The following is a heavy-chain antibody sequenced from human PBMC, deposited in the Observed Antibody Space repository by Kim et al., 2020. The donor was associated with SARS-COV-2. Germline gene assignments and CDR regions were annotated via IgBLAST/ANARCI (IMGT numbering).Heavy chain of an antibody. J-gene: IGHJ5*02. D-gene: IGHD2-2*01. CDR2: INHSGST. V-gene: IGHV4-34*01. Sequence: SETLSLTCAVYGGSFSGYYWSWIRQPPGKGLEWIGEINHSGSTNYNPSLKSRVTISVDTSKNQFSLKLSSVTAADTAVYYCARGKRYCSSTSCSKGGYNWFDPWGQGTLVTVSS. CDR1: GGSFSGYY. CDR3: ARGKRYCSSTSCSKGGYNWFDP.